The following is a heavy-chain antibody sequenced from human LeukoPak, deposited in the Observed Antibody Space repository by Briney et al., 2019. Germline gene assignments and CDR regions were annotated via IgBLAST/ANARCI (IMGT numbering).Heavy chain of an antibody. Sequence: PGGSLRLSCAASGFTFSSYAMSWVRQAPGKGLEWVSAISGSGGSTYYADSVKGRFTISGDNSKNTLYLQMNSLRAEDTAVYYCAKGVWLRLNYYYGMDVWGQGTTVTVSS. J-gene: IGHJ6*02. V-gene: IGHV3-23*01. CDR1: GFTFSSYA. CDR2: ISGSGGST. CDR3: AKGVWLRLNYYYGMDV. D-gene: IGHD5-12*01.